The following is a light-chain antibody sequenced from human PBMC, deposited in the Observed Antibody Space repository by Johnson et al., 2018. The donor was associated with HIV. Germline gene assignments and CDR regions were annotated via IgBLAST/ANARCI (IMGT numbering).Light chain of an antibody. CDR3: GTWDSSLRVGF. CDR2: DNN. J-gene: IGLJ1*01. Sequence: QSVLTQPPSVSAAPGQKVTISCSGSSSNIGNNYVSWYQQLPGTAPKLLIYDNNKRPSGIPDRFSGSKSGTSATLGITGLLTGDEADYYCGTWDSSLRVGFFGTGTKVTVL. CDR1: SSNIGNNY. V-gene: IGLV1-51*01.